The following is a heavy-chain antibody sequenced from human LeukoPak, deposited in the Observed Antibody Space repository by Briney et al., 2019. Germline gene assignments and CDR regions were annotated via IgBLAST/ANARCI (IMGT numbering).Heavy chain of an antibody. J-gene: IGHJ4*02. Sequence: GGSLRLSCAASGFDFSSNWMHWVRHAPGQGLVWVSRIKGDGISTSYADSVKGRFTISRDIAKNTLYLQMNSLRAEDTGVYYCAKDHYWSIDYWGRGTLVTVSS. CDR1: GFDFSSNW. CDR2: IKGDGIST. D-gene: IGHD3-3*01. V-gene: IGHV3-74*01. CDR3: AKDHYWSIDY.